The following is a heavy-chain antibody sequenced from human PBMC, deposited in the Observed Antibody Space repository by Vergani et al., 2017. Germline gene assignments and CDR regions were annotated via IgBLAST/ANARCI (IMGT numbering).Heavy chain of an antibody. CDR2: IYYSGST. CDR1: GGSISSGGYY. D-gene: IGHD6-13*01. CDR3: ARRIAAAGTHDDAFDI. J-gene: IGHJ3*02. V-gene: IGHV4-31*03. Sequence: QVQLQQWGAGLVKPSQTLSLTCTVSGGSISSGGYYWSWIRQHPGKGLEWIGYIYYSGSTYYNPSLKSRVTISVDTSKNQFSLKLSSVTAADTAVYYCARRIAAAGTHDDAFDIWGQGTMVTVSS.